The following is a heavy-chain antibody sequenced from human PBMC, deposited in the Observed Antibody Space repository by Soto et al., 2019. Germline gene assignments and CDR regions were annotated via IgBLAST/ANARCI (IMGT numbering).Heavy chain of an antibody. J-gene: IGHJ6*02. CDR2: IYSGGST. V-gene: IGHV3-66*01. D-gene: IGHD4-17*01. Sequence: PGGSLRLSCAASGFTVSSNYMSWVRQAPGKGLEWVSVIYSGGSTYYADSVKGRFTISRDNSKNTLYLQMNSLSAEDTAVYYCASTTTVTTNYYYYGMDVWGQGTTVTVSS. CDR1: GFTVSSNY. CDR3: ASTTTVTTNYYYYGMDV.